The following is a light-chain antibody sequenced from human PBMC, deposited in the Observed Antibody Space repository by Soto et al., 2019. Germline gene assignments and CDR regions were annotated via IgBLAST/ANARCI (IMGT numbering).Light chain of an antibody. CDR2: DAS. CDR3: QQYGSSPRT. Sequence: EIVLTQSPGTLSLSPGERATLSCRASQSLSSSQLAWYQQKPGQAPRLLIPDASSRATGISDRFTGSGSGTDFTLTITTLEPEDFAVYYCQQYGSSPRTFGRGTKVEI. J-gene: IGKJ1*01. CDR1: QSLSSSQ. V-gene: IGKV3-20*01.